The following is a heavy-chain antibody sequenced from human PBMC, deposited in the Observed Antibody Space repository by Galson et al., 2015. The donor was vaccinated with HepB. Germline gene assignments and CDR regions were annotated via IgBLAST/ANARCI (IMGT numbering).Heavy chain of an antibody. D-gene: IGHD2-8*01. CDR2: INRDGSII. J-gene: IGHJ4*02. Sequence: SLRLSCAASGFTLSSYWIHWVRQAPGKGLVWVSRINRDGSIISYADSVKGRFTISRGNAKNTVYLQMNSLRAEDTAVYYCGRVMSTDSLAIDYSGQGTLVTVSS. V-gene: IGHV3-74*01. CDR1: GFTLSSYW. CDR3: GRVMSTDSLAIDY.